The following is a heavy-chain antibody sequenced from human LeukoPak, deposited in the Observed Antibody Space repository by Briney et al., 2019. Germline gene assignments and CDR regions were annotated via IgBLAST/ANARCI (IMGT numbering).Heavy chain of an antibody. CDR3: ARDIVVVVASPPWWYFDL. J-gene: IGHJ2*01. Sequence: SETLSLTCTVSGGSISSFRWNWIRQPPGKGLEWIGSIDYSGSTNYNPSLKSRVTVSVDSSKNQFSLKLTSVTAADTAVYYFARDIVVVVASPPWWYFDLWGRGTLVTVSS. V-gene: IGHV4-59*01. CDR1: GGSISSFR. CDR2: IDYSGST. D-gene: IGHD2-15*01.